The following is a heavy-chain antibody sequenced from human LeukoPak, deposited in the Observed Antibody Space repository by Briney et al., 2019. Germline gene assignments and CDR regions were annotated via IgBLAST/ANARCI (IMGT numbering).Heavy chain of an antibody. CDR1: GFTFSSYA. J-gene: IGHJ6*04. V-gene: IGHV3-48*03. CDR2: ISSSGSTI. Sequence: GGSLRLSCAASGFTFSSYAMHWVRQAPGKGLEWVSYISSSGSTIYYADSVKGRFTISGDNAKNSLYLQMNSLRAEDTAVYYCAELGITMIGGVWGKGTTVTISS. D-gene: IGHD3-10*02. CDR3: AELGITMIGGV.